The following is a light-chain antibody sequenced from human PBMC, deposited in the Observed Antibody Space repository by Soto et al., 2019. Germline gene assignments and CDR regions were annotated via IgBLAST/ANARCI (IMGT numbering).Light chain of an antibody. V-gene: IGLV1-44*01. CDR3: AAWDDSLNVYG. CDR2: SNN. J-gene: IGLJ1*01. Sequence: QSVLTQPLSASGTPGQRVTISCSGSSSNIGSNTVNWYQQLPGTAPKLLIYSNNQRPSGVPDRFSGSKSGTSASLAISGLQSEDEADYYCAAWDDSLNVYGFGTATKVTVL. CDR1: SSNIGSNT.